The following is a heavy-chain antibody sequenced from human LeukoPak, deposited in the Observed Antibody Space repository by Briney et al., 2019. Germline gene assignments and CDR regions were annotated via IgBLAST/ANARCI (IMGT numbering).Heavy chain of an antibody. CDR3: AEVRYYYGSGSPSH. D-gene: IGHD3-10*01. Sequence: GGSLRLACAASGFTFSSYGMHWVRQAPGKGLEWVAFIRYDGSNKYYADSVKGRFTISRDNSKNTLYLQMNSLRAEDTAVYYCAEVRYYYGSGSPSHWGQGTLVTVSS. V-gene: IGHV3-30*02. CDR2: IRYDGSNK. CDR1: GFTFSSYG. J-gene: IGHJ4*02.